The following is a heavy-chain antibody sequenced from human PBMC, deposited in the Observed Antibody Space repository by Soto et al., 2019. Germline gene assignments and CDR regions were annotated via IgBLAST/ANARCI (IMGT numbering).Heavy chain of an antibody. D-gene: IGHD6-6*01. CDR1: GFTFSSYA. V-gene: IGHV3-30-3*01. CDR2: ISYDGSNK. Sequence: PGGSLRLSCAASGFTFSSYAMHWVRQAPGKGLEWVAVISYDGSNKYYADSVKGRFTISRDNSKNTLYLQMNSLRAEDTAVYYCARDPSPQSYYHYYGMDVWGQGTTVTVSS. CDR3: ARDPSPQSYYHYYGMDV. J-gene: IGHJ6*02.